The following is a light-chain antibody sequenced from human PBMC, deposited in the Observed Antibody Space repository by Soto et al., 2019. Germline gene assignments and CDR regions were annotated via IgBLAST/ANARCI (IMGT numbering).Light chain of an antibody. J-gene: IGKJ1*01. CDR1: QSIRYY. V-gene: IGKV1-5*01. CDR2: GAS. Sequence: DIQLTQSPPTLSASVGDRVTITCRASQSIRYYLAWYQQMPGKAPKLLIYGASSLQSGVPSRFSGSGSGTEFTLTISSLRPDDFATYFCQHHNSYSQTFGQGTKVEIK. CDR3: QHHNSYSQT.